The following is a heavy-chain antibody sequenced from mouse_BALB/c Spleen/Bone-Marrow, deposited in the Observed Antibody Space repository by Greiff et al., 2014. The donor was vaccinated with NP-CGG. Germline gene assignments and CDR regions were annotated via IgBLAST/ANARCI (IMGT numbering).Heavy chain of an antibody. J-gene: IGHJ4*01. Sequence: EVKLVESGGGLVQPGGSLKLSCAASGFTFRTYTMSWVRQTPEKRLEWVAYICNAGGVTYYQDTVKGRYTISRDNAKNTLYLQMSGLKSEDTAMYYCAPLTGSMDYWGQGTSVTVSS. V-gene: IGHV5-12-2*01. CDR3: APLTGSMDY. CDR2: ICNAGGVT. CDR1: GFTFRTYT.